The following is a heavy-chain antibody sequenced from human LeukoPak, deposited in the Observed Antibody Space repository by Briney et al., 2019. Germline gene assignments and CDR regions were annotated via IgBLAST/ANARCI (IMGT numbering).Heavy chain of an antibody. CDR3: ARVVTTVTSQNFYYYGMDV. CDR2: INHSGST. CDR1: GGSFSGYY. V-gene: IGHV4-34*01. J-gene: IGHJ6*02. D-gene: IGHD4-17*01. Sequence: SETLSLTCAVYGGSFSGYYWSWIRQPPGKGLEWIGGINHSGSTNYNPSLKSRVTISVDTSKNQFSLKLSSVTAAYTAVYYCARVVTTVTSQNFYYYGMDVWGQGTTVTVSS.